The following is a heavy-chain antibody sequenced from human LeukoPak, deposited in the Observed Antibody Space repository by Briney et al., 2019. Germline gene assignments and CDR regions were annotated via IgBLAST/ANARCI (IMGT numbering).Heavy chain of an antibody. CDR1: GYTFTSYG. CDR3: ARDAVVPAARSGYSYAVYGDWYFDL. J-gene: IGHJ2*01. D-gene: IGHD2-2*01. V-gene: IGHV1-18*04. Sequence: ASVKVSCKASGYTFTSYGISWVRQAPGQGLEWMGWISAYNGNTNYAQKLQGRVTMTTDTSTSTAYMELRSLRSDDTAVYYCARDAVVPAARSGYSYAVYGDWYFDLWGRGTLVTVPS. CDR2: ISAYNGNT.